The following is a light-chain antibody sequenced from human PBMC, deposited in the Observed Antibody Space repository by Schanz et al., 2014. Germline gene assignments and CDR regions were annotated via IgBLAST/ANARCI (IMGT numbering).Light chain of an antibody. Sequence: EIVMTQSPGTLSVSPGERATLSCRASQSVRSTYLAWYQQKPGQAARLLIYDASNRATGIPARFSGSGSGTDFILTISRLDPEDFAVYYCQQYGSSPWTFGQGTKVEIK. V-gene: IGKV3-20*01. J-gene: IGKJ1*01. CDR2: DAS. CDR3: QQYGSSPWT. CDR1: QSVRSTY.